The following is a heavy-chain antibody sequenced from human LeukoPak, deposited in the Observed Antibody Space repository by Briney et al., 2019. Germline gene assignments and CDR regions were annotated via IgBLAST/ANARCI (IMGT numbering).Heavy chain of an antibody. CDR3: AKDIYGGSWPNDY. Sequence: GGSLRLSCTVSGFTVSSNSMSWVRQAPGKGLEWVSFIYSDNTHYSDSVKGRFTISRDNAKNSLYLQMNSLRAEDTAVYYCAKDIYGGSWPNDYWGQGTLVTVSS. CDR1: GFTVSSNS. J-gene: IGHJ4*02. CDR2: IYSDNT. V-gene: IGHV3-53*01. D-gene: IGHD4-23*01.